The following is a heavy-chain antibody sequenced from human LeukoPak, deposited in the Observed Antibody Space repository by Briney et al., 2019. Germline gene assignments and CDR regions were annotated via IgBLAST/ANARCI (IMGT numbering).Heavy chain of an antibody. CDR3: AKEDSRGHWFDY. CDR1: GFTVSSNY. D-gene: IGHD3-22*01. Sequence: GGSLRLSCAASGFTVSSNYMSWVRQAPGKGLEWVSVIYSGGSTYYADSVKGRFTISRDNSKNTLYLQMNSLRAEDTAVYYCAKEDSRGHWFDYWGQGTLVTVSS. CDR2: IYSGGST. J-gene: IGHJ4*02. V-gene: IGHV3-66*01.